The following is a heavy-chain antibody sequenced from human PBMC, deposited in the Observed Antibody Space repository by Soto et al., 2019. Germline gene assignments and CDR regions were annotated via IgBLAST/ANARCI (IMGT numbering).Heavy chain of an antibody. V-gene: IGHV3-48*01. CDR2: IGIGSSTK. CDR1: GFTFRNYG. Sequence: EVDLVESGGGLVQSGGSLRLSCAASGFTFRNYGMNWVRQAPGKGLEWVSYIGIGSSTKYYADSVKGRFTISRDNAKNSLYLQMNSLRAEDTAVYYCARDQLYYNDISGRPLNAFDVWGQGTMDTVSS. J-gene: IGHJ3*01. CDR3: ARDQLYYNDISGRPLNAFDV. D-gene: IGHD3-22*01.